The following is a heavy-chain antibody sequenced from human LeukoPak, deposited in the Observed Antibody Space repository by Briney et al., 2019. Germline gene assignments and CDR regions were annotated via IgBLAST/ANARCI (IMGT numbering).Heavy chain of an antibody. Sequence: GGSLRLSCAASGFTFSSYWMSWVRQAPGKGLEWVANIKQDRSEKYYVDSVKGRFTISRDNAKNSLYLQMNSLRAEDTAVYYCAREKILLMVRGVIITRHRGVVDYWGQGTLVTVSS. CDR1: GFTFSSYW. D-gene: IGHD3-10*01. CDR2: IKQDRSEK. J-gene: IGHJ4*02. CDR3: AREKILLMVRGVIITRHRGVVDY. V-gene: IGHV3-7*01.